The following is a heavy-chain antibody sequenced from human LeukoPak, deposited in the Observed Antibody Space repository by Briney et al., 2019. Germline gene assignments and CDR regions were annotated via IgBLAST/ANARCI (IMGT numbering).Heavy chain of an antibody. V-gene: IGHV3-7*05. D-gene: IGHD6-19*01. CDR1: GFTFSTYW. CDR3: APDRRAGLHN. J-gene: IGHJ4*02. CDR2: IKQDGSEK. Sequence: GGSLRLSCVASGFTFSTYWMSWVRQAPGKGLEWVANIKQDGSEKYYVDSVKGRFTISRDNAKSSLYLQMNSLRAEDTAMYFCAPDRRAGLHNWGQGILVTVS.